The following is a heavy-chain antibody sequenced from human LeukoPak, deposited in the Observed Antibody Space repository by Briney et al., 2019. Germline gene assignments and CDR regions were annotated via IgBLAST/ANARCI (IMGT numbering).Heavy chain of an antibody. V-gene: IGHV3-30*18. CDR3: AKARNYYDSSGHSPYFDY. J-gene: IGHJ4*02. CDR1: GFTFSSYG. CDR2: ISYDGSNK. Sequence: GGSLRLSCAAAGFTFSSYGMHWVRQAPGKGLEWVAVISYDGSNKYYADSVKGRFTISRDNSKNTLYLQMNSLRAEDTAVYYCAKARNYYDSSGHSPYFDYWGQGTLVTVSS. D-gene: IGHD3-22*01.